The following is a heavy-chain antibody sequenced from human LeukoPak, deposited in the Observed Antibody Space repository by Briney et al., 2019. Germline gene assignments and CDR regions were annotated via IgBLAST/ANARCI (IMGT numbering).Heavy chain of an antibody. CDR2: IRYHGNDK. Sequence: GGSLRLSCAASGFTFRNYGMHWVRQAPGQGPQWVAFIRYHGNDKYYADSVKGRFTVSRDNSETTLYLQMNSLRTEDTAVYYCAKDLVATGRYFDYWSQGTPVTVSS. V-gene: IGHV3-30*02. CDR3: AKDLVATGRYFDY. J-gene: IGHJ4*02. CDR1: GFTFRNYG. D-gene: IGHD5-12*01.